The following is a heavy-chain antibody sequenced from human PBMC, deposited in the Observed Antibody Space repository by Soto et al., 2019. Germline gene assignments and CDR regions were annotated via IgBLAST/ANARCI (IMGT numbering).Heavy chain of an antibody. CDR2: IYYSGTT. CDR3: ARDESATAAFDI. CDR1: GGSISSGGYY. D-gene: IGHD5-12*01. V-gene: IGHV4-31*03. J-gene: IGHJ3*02. Sequence: QVQLQESGPGLVKPSQTLSLTCTVSGGSISSGGYYWSWIRQNPGNGLEWIGYIYYSGTTNYNPSLKSRLTISVDTAKNQFSLTLNSLTAADTAVYYCARDESATAAFDIWGQGTMVTVSS.